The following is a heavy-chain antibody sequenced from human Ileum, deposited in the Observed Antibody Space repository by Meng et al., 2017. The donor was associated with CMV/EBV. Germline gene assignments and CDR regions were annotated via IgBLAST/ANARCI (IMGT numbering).Heavy chain of an antibody. CDR1: TSCY. D-gene: IGHD2-15*01. V-gene: IGHV1-46*01. CDR2: IDPDNEST. J-gene: IGHJ4*02. CDR3: TKGAATSAQPWPARWFPCDY. Sequence: TSCYINWVRRAPGQGLQWMGVIDPDNESTAYAQKFGGRVTMTRDTSASTVYMELSSLTSEDTAVYYCTKGAATSAQPWPARWFPCDYWGQGSLVTVSS.